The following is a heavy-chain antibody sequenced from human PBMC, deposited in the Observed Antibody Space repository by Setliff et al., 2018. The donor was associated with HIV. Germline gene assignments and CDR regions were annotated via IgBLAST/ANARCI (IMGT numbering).Heavy chain of an antibody. J-gene: IGHJ4*02. Sequence: SVKVSCKSSAGSYSIFAINWVRQAPGQGLEWMGGMMTIFSTTNYARKFQGRVTITTDESTSTTYLELSSLRSEDTAVYYCAREDYYDSYWGQGTLVTVSS. CDR2: MMTIFSTT. CDR1: AGSYSIFA. D-gene: IGHD3-22*01. V-gene: IGHV1-69*05. CDR3: AREDYYDSY.